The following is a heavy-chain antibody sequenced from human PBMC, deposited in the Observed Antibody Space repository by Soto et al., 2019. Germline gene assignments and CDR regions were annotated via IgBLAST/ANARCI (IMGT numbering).Heavy chain of an antibody. J-gene: IGHJ4*02. V-gene: IGHV1-69*01. Sequence: QVQLVQSGAEVKKPGSSVKVSCKASGGPFSSYAISWVRQAPGQGLEWMGGIIPIFGTPSYAQKVQGRVTITADESTSTAYMELSSLRSEDTAVYYCAREYRSSSGRFDNWGQGTLVTVSS. D-gene: IGHD6-6*01. CDR3: AREYRSSSGRFDN. CDR2: IIPIFGTP. CDR1: GGPFSSYA.